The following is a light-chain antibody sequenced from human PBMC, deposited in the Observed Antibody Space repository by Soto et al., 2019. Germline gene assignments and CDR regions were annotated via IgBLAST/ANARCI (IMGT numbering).Light chain of an antibody. J-gene: IGLJ2*01. V-gene: IGLV2-14*01. CDR2: DVS. Sequence: QSALTQPASVSGSPGQSITISCTGTSSDVGGYNYVSWYQQHPGKAPKLMIYDVSNRPSGVSNRFSGSKSGNTASLTISGLQDEDEADYYCSSSTRSNTHVVFGGGTKLTVL. CDR3: SSSTRSNTHVV. CDR1: SSDVGGYNY.